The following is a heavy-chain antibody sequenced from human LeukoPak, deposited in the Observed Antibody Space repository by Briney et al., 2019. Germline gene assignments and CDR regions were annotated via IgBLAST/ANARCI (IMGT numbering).Heavy chain of an antibody. J-gene: IGHJ4*02. CDR2: IYYSGST. D-gene: IGHD3-16*01. Sequence: SETLSLTCTVSGGSISSGDYYWSWIRQPPGKGLEWIGYIYYSGSTYYNPSLKSRVTISADTSKNHFSLKLNSVTTADTAVYYCTRGAGWLIDYWGQGILVTVSS. CDR3: TRGAGWLIDY. CDR1: GGSISSGDYY. V-gene: IGHV4-30-4*02.